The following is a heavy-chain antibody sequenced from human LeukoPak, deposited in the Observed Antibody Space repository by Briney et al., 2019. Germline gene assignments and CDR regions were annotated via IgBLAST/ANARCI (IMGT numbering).Heavy chain of an antibody. Sequence: GGSLRLSCTASGFIFSGSWMAWIRQAPGKGLEWVAIIKKDGSEEYYVDSMKGRFTISRDNAKNSLFLQMNSLRAEDTAIYYCTTDTWYSAGHWGQGTLVTVSS. CDR2: IKKDGSEE. J-gene: IGHJ4*02. V-gene: IGHV3-7*03. CDR3: TTDTWYSAGH. CDR1: GFIFSGSW. D-gene: IGHD2-15*01.